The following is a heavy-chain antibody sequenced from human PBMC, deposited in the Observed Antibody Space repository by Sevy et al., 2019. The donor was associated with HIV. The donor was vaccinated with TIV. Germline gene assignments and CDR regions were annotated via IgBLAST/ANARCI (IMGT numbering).Heavy chain of an antibody. J-gene: IGHJ6*02. CDR2: INGKGRST. CDR1: GFTFSGYA. D-gene: IGHD2-2*01. V-gene: IGHV3-23*01. CDR3: AKTINSGGGVVPAANYYYYVLDV. Sequence: GGSLRLSCAASGFTFSGYAMNWVRQAPGKGLEWVSAINGKGRSTHYADSVEGRFTISRDNSKNTLYLQMNSLRAEDTAVYYCAKTINSGGGVVPAANYYYYVLDVWGQGTTVTVSS.